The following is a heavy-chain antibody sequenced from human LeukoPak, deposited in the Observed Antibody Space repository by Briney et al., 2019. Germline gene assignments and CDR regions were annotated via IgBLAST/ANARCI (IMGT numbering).Heavy chain of an antibody. CDR3: ARDKDGYNTDFDY. Sequence: ASVKVSCKASGFTFTSSAVQWVRQARGQRLEWMGWISAYNGNTNYAQKLQGRVTMTTDTSTSTAYMELRSLRSDDTAVYYCARDKDGYNTDFDYWGQGTLVTVSS. D-gene: IGHD5-24*01. V-gene: IGHV1-18*01. CDR1: GFTFTSSA. CDR2: ISAYNGNT. J-gene: IGHJ4*02.